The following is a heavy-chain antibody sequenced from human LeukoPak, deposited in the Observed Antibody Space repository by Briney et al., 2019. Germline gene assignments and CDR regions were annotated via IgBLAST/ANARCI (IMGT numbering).Heavy chain of an antibody. CDR1: GFTFSSYG. D-gene: IGHD6-25*01. CDR2: VSSSGSYI. Sequence: GGSLRLSCAASGFTFSSYGMNWVRQAPGKGLEWVSFVSSSGSYIFYADSVKGRFTISRDNAKNSLYLQMNSLRAEDTAVYYCTRDPSEASHPYYFDYWGQGTLVTVSS. CDR3: TRDPSEASHPYYFDY. V-gene: IGHV3-21*01. J-gene: IGHJ4*02.